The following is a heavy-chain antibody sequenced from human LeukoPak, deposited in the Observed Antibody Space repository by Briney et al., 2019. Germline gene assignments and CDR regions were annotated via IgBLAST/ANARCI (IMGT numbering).Heavy chain of an antibody. CDR2: IYHSGST. V-gene: IGHV4-38-2*02. J-gene: IGHJ2*01. Sequence: SETLSLTCTVSGYSISSGYYWGWIRPPPGKGVEWIGSIYHSGSTYYNPSLKRRVTISVDTSKNQFSLKLSSVTAADTAVYYCARGGSSWFRWYFDLWGRGTLVTVSS. D-gene: IGHD6-13*01. CDR1: GYSISSGYY. CDR3: ARGGSSWFRWYFDL.